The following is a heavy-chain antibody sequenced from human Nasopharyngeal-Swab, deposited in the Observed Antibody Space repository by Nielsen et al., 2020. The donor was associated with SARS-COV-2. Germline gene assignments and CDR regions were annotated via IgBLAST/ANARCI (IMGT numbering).Heavy chain of an antibody. Sequence: GGSLRLSCAASGFTFSTYSMNWDRQAPGKGLEWVSSISSSSTYIYYADSVKGRFTISRDNAKNSLYLQMSILRAEDTAVYYCARDRSNWGSYYYYYGMDVWGQGTTVTVSS. CDR3: ARDRSNWGSYYYYYGMDV. CDR2: ISSSSTYI. J-gene: IGHJ6*02. V-gene: IGHV3-21*01. D-gene: IGHD7-27*01. CDR1: GFTFSTYS.